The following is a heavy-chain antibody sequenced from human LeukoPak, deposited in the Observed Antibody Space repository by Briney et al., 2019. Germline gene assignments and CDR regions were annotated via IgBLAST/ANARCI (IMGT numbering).Heavy chain of an antibody. V-gene: IGHV3-21*01. CDR2: LTTSSTYI. Sequence: GGSLRLSCAASGFSFSTYNMNWVRQAPGKGLEWVSSLTTSSTYIYYADSVKGRFTISRDNAKHSLYLQMNSLKAEDTAVYYCARWGGAYAHPYDYWGQGTLVTVSS. CDR3: ARWGGAYAHPYDY. D-gene: IGHD3-16*01. J-gene: IGHJ4*02. CDR1: GFSFSTYN.